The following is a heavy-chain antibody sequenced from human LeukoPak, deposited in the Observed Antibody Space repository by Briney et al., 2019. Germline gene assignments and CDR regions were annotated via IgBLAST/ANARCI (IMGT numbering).Heavy chain of an antibody. Sequence: ASVKVSCKASGYTFTSYGISWVRQAPGQGLEWMGWISAYNGNTNYAQKLQGRVTMTTDTSTSTAYMELRSLRSDDTAVYYCARDGFVRGVSYYYGMDVWGQGTTVTVSS. CDR3: ARDGFVRGVSYYYGMDV. CDR2: ISAYNGNT. J-gene: IGHJ6*02. V-gene: IGHV1-18*01. CDR1: GYTFTSYG. D-gene: IGHD3-10*02.